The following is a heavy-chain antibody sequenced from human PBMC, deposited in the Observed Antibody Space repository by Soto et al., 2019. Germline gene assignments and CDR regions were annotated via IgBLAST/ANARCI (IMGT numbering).Heavy chain of an antibody. CDR2: IKQDGSEK. D-gene: IGHD5-12*01. V-gene: IGHV3-7*05. CDR3: ARGGMATIIDY. J-gene: IGHJ4*02. Sequence: EVQLVESGGGLVQPGGSLRLSCAASGFTFSSYWMSWVRQAPGKGLEWVANIKQDGSEKYYVDSVKGRFTISRDNAKKSLYLQMNSRRAEDTAVYYCARGGMATIIDYWGQGTLVTVSS. CDR1: GFTFSSYW.